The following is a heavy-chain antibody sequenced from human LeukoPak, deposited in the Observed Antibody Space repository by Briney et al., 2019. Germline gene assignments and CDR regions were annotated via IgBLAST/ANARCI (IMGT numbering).Heavy chain of an antibody. CDR2: ISSSSSYI. D-gene: IGHD6-13*01. V-gene: IGHV3-21*01. CDR1: GFTFSSYS. Sequence: GGSLRLSCAASGFTFSSYSMNWVRQAPGKGLEWVSSISSSSSYIYYADSVKGQFTISRDNAKNSLYLQMNSLRAEDTAVYYCILDSSSWYLFDYWGQGTLVTVSS. CDR3: ILDSSSWYLFDY. J-gene: IGHJ4*02.